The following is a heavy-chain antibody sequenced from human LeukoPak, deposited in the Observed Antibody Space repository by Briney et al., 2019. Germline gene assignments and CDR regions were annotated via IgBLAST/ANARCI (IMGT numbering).Heavy chain of an antibody. J-gene: IGHJ1*01. CDR1: GFTFSSYS. CDR3: TTPAAGPRAEYSQY. Sequence: GGSLRLSCAASGFTFSSYSMNWVRQAPGKGLEWVSSISNDAKYIYYADSLKGRFTVSRDNAKNSLYLQMNSLAVEDTAVYYCTTPAAGPRAEYSQYWGQGTQVAVSS. V-gene: IGHV3-21*01. D-gene: IGHD6-13*01. CDR2: ISNDAKYI.